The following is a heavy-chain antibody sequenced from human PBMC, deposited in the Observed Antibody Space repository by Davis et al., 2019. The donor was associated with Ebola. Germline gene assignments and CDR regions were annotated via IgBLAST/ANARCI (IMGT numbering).Heavy chain of an antibody. Sequence: PSETLSLTCTVSGGSISSSTYYWGWIRQPPGKGLEWIGTIYHSGSTYYNPSLKSRVTISVDTSNNQFPLKINSVTAADTAIYYCARGPPNYCSGGGCYSYWFDPWGQGTLVTVSS. V-gene: IGHV4-39*06. CDR1: GGSISSSTYY. CDR2: IYHSGST. D-gene: IGHD2-15*01. CDR3: ARGPPNYCSGGGCYSYWFDP. J-gene: IGHJ5*02.